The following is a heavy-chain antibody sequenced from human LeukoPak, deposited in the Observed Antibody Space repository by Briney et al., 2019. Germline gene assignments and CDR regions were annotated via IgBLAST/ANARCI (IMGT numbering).Heavy chain of an antibody. CDR1: GASISNYY. CDR3: ARFTTVVPAFWYFDL. D-gene: IGHD4-23*01. CDR2: IFYSWTT. J-gene: IGHJ2*01. Sequence: KPSETLSLTCTVSGASISNYYWSWIRQPPGKGLEWIGYIFYSWTTNYNPSLKSRVTVSLDTSKNQFSLQLRSVTAADTAVYYCARFTTVVPAFWYFDLWGRGTLVTVSS. V-gene: IGHV4-59*08.